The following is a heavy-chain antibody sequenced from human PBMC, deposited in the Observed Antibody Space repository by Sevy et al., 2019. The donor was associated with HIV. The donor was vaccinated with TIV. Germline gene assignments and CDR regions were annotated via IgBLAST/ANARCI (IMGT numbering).Heavy chain of an antibody. D-gene: IGHD3-16*01. CDR2: MYTSGST. CDR3: AGGGWGFPYYYYGMDV. V-gene: IGHV4-4*07. Sequence: SETLSLTCTVSGGSISSYYWSWSRQPAGKGLEGSGRMYTSGSTNYNPSLKSRVTMSVDTSKNQFSLKLSSVTAADTAVYYCAGGGWGFPYYYYGMDVWGQGTTVTVSS. J-gene: IGHJ6*02. CDR1: GGSISSYY.